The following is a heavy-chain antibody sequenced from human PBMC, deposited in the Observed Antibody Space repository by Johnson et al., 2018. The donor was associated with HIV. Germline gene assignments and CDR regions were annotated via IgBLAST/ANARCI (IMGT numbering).Heavy chain of an antibody. J-gene: IGHJ3*01. V-gene: IGHV3-30-3*01. CDR1: AFTFSNYA. D-gene: IGHD6-19*01. CDR3: ATFGYTSGWIVTDDAFDV. Sequence: QVQLVESGGGVVQPGRSLRLACAASAFTFSNYAMHWVRQAPGKGLEWVAVISYDGSSKYYAESLKGRLSISRDNSMNSLYLQMNSLRAEDTAVYYCATFGYTSGWIVTDDAFDVWGHGTLVTVSS. CDR2: ISYDGSSK.